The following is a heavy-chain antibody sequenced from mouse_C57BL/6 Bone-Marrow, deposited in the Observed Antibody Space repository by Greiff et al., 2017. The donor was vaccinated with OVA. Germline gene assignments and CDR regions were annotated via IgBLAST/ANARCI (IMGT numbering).Heavy chain of an antibody. Sequence: VQLQQSGAELARPGASVKLSCKASGYTFTSYGISWVKQRTGQGLEWIGEIYPRSGNTYYNEKFKGKATLTADKSSSTAYMELRSLTSEDSAVYFCARKGIYYGYDGYYFDYWGQGTTLTVSS. CDR2: IYPRSGNT. V-gene: IGHV1-81*01. J-gene: IGHJ2*01. CDR3: ARKGIYYGYDGYYFDY. CDR1: GYTFTSYG. D-gene: IGHD2-2*01.